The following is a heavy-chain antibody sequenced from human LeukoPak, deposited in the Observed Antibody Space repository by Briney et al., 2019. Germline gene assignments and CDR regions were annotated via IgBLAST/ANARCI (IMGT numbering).Heavy chain of an antibody. CDR1: GGSIIRTDYY. J-gene: IGHJ4*02. D-gene: IGHD3-10*01. CDR2: IYHSGST. Sequence: PSETLSLACTVSGGSIIRTDYYWGWIRQPPGKGLEWIGSIYHSGSTYCNPSLESRVTISVDRSKNQFSLKLSSVTAADTAVYYCARALPRYYGSGIDYWGQGTLVTVSS. CDR3: ARALPRYYGSGIDY. V-gene: IGHV4-39*07.